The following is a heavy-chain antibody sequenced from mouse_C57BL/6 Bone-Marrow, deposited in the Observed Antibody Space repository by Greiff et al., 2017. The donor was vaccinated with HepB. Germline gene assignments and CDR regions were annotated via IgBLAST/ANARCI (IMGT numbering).Heavy chain of an antibody. CDR3: TRTSHGSSHYYAMDY. V-gene: IGHV1-5*01. Sequence: VQLQQSGTVLARPGASVKMSCKTSGYTFTSYWMHWVKQRPGQGLEWIGAIYPGNSDTSYNQKFKGKAKLTAVTSASTAYMELSSLTNEDSAVYYCTRTSHGSSHYYAMDYWGQGTSVTVSS. CDR2: IYPGNSDT. J-gene: IGHJ4*01. D-gene: IGHD1-1*01. CDR1: GYTFTSYW.